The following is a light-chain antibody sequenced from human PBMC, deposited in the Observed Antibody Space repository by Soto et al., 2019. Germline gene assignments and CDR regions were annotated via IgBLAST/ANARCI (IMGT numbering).Light chain of an antibody. Sequence: EIVMTQSPGTLSVSQGERVTLSCRASQSVSNNLAWYQQKPGQAPRLLIYGAFTRATGIPARFSGGGSGTDFTLTISRLEPEDFAVYYCQQYFTAPQTFGQGTKVEI. CDR3: QQYFTAPQT. CDR2: GAF. CDR1: QSVSNN. V-gene: IGKV3-15*01. J-gene: IGKJ1*01.